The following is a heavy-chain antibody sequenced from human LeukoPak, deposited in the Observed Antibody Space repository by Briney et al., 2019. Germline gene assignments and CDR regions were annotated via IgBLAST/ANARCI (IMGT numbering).Heavy chain of an antibody. D-gene: IGHD1-26*01. CDR1: GGSISSGGYY. Sequence: PSETLSLTCTVSGGSISSGGYYWSWIRQHPGTGLEWIGYIYYSGSTYYNPSLKSRVTISVDTSKNQFSLKLSSVTAADTAVYYCARVHGVATIDYWGQGTLVTVSS. J-gene: IGHJ4*02. V-gene: IGHV4-31*03. CDR2: IYYSGST. CDR3: ARVHGVATIDY.